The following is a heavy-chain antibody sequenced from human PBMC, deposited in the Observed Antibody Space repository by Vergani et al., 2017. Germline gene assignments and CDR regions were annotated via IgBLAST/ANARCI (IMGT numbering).Heavy chain of an antibody. CDR2: INPNSGGT. Sequence: QVQLVQSGAEVKKPGASVKVSCKASGYTFTGYYMHWVRQAPGQGLEWMGWINPNSGGTNYAQKFQGRVTMTRDTSISTAYMELSRLRSDDTAVHYCARDPGGDYYYYVGMDVWGQGTTVTVSS. J-gene: IGHJ6*02. CDR1: GYTFTGYY. D-gene: IGHD4-17*01. V-gene: IGHV1-2*02. CDR3: ARDPGGDYYYYVGMDV.